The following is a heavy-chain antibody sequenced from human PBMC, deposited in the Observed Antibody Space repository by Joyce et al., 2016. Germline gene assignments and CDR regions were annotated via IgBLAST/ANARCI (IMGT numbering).Heavy chain of an antibody. Sequence: QITLKESGPTLVKPTQTLTLTCAFSGFSLSTRGVGVGWIRQPPGKALEWLALIYWDDDKRCSPSLKGRLTITKDTSRNQVVLTMTNMDPVDTATYYCAHRPNSGYDPSAFDFWGQGTLVTVSS. CDR2: IYWDDDK. V-gene: IGHV2-5*02. J-gene: IGHJ4*02. D-gene: IGHD5-12*01. CDR1: GFSLSTRGVG. CDR3: AHRPNSGYDPSAFDF.